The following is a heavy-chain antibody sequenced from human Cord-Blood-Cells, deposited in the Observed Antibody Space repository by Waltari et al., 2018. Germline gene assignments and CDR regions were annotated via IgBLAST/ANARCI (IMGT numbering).Heavy chain of an antibody. CDR3: SKYSSGWYWYFDL. D-gene: IGHD6-19*01. CDR2: FYYSWST. J-gene: IGHJ2*01. CDR1: GGSISSSSYY. V-gene: IGHV4-39*01. Sequence: QLQLQESGPGLVKPSETLSLTCTVSGGSISSSSYYWGWIRQPPGKGLEWIGSFYYSWSTYYNPSLKSRVTISVDTSKNQFSLKLSSVTAADTAVYYCSKYSSGWYWYFDLWGRGTLVTVSS.